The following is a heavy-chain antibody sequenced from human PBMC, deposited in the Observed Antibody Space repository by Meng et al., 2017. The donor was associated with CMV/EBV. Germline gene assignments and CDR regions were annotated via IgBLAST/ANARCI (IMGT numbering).Heavy chain of an antibody. J-gene: IGHJ6*02. Sequence: ASVKVSCKASGYTFTGYYMHWVRQAPGQGLEWMGWINPNSGGTNYAQKCQGRVTMTRDTSISTAYMELSRLRSDDTAVYYCARGPAFSYDFWSGYYPGDYYYGMDVWGQGTTVTVSS. CDR2: INPNSGGT. CDR3: ARGPAFSYDFWSGYYPGDYYYGMDV. CDR1: GYTFTGYY. D-gene: IGHD3-3*01. V-gene: IGHV1-2*02.